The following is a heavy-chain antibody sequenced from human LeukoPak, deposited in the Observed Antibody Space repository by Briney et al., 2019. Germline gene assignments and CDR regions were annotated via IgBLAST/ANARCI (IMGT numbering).Heavy chain of an antibody. CDR1: GFTFSSYA. CDR2: ISSSGSTI. D-gene: IGHD2-15*01. V-gene: IGHV3-48*03. CDR3: ARDLSLYCSGGSCYSLNY. J-gene: IGHJ4*02. Sequence: GGSLRLSCEASGFTFSSYAMHWVRQAPGKGLEWVSYISSSGSTIYYADSVKGRFTISRDNAKNSLYLQMNSLRAEDTAVYYCARDLSLYCSGGSCYSLNYWGQGTLVTVSS.